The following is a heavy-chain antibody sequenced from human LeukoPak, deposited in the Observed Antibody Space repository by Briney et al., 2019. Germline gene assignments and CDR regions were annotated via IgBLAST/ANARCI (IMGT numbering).Heavy chain of an antibody. CDR2: INPNSGGT. CDR3: ARLEYYYDSSGYFQPFDY. CDR1: GYTFTGYY. V-gene: IGHV1-2*06. Sequence: ASVKVSCKASGYTFTGYYMHWVRQAPGQGLEWMGRINPNSGGTNYAQKFQGRVTVTRDTSISTAYMELSRLRSDDTAVYYCARLEYYYDSSGYFQPFDYWGQGTLVTVSS. D-gene: IGHD3-22*01. J-gene: IGHJ4*02.